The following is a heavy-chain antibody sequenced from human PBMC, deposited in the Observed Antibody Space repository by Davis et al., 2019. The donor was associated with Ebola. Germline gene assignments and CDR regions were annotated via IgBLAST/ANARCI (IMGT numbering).Heavy chain of an antibody. CDR2: INTSAGST. CDR1: GYTFTTYH. CDR3: AREEDY. Sequence: SVKVSCKASGYTFTTYHIHWVRQRPGQGLEWIGIINTSAGSTFSTQKFQGRVTMTRDTSTSTVYMELSSLTSEDTAVYFCAREEDYWGQGTLVTVSS. J-gene: IGHJ4*02. V-gene: IGHV1-46*01.